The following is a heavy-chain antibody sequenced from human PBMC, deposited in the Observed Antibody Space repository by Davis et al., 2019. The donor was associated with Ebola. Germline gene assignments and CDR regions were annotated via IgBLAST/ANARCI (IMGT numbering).Heavy chain of an antibody. CDR2: IYPGDSDT. J-gene: IGHJ6*02. V-gene: IGHV5-51*01. D-gene: IGHD6-19*01. Sequence: GESLKISCKGSGYRFTSYWIGWVRQMPGKGLEWMGIIYPGDSDTRYSPSFQGQVTISADKSISTACLQWSSLKASDTAMYYCARGAAGHFYYYYGMDVWGQGTTVTVSS. CDR1: GYRFTSYW. CDR3: ARGAAGHFYYYYGMDV.